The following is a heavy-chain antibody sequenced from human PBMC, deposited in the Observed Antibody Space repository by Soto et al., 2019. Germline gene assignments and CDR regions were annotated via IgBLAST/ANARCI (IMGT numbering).Heavy chain of an antibody. D-gene: IGHD2-8*01. Sequence: GGSLRLSCTASGFTFSSYAMSWVRQAPGKELEWVSTISGNSGKTNYAESVKGRFSISRDNSKNTVYLQLDSLRAEDTAVHFCAKLGFVLMELYYFHQWGHGTLVTVSS. J-gene: IGHJ4*01. CDR3: AKLGFVLMELYYFHQ. V-gene: IGHV3-23*01. CDR1: GFTFSSYA. CDR2: ISGNSGKT.